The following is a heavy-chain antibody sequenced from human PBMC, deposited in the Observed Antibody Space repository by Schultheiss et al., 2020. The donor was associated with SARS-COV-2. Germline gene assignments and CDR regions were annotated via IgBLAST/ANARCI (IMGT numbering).Heavy chain of an antibody. CDR2: ISYDGSNK. Sequence: GGSLRLSCAASGFTFSSYAMHWVRQAPGKGLEWVAVISYDGSNKYYADSVKGRFTISRDNSKNTLYLQMNSLRAEDTAVYYCARGSSSGWPYYYYYYMDVWGKGTTVTVSS. J-gene: IGHJ6*03. D-gene: IGHD6-19*01. CDR1: GFTFSSYA. V-gene: IGHV3-30*04. CDR3: ARGSSSGWPYYYYYYMDV.